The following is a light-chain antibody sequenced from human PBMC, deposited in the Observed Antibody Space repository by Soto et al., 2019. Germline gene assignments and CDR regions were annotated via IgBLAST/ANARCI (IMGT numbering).Light chain of an antibody. V-gene: IGLV2-8*01. CDR3: SSYAGSNNFGVV. Sequence: QSVLTQPPSASGSPGQSVTIPCTGTSSDVGGYNYVSWYQQHPGKAPKLMIYEVSKRPSGVPDRFSGSKSGNTASLTVSGLQAEDAADYYCSSYAGSNNFGVVFGGGTKLTVL. J-gene: IGLJ2*01. CDR2: EVS. CDR1: SSDVGGYNY.